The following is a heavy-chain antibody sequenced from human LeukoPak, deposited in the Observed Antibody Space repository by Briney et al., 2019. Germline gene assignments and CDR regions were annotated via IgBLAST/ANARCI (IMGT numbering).Heavy chain of an antibody. CDR3: ARGFFDMTY. V-gene: IGHV3-48*04. CDR2: ISTSGSTI. Sequence: GGSLRLSCAASGFTFSSYWMKWVRQAPGKGLEWVSYISTSGSTIYYADSVKGRFTISRDNTKNSLYLQMNSLRAEDTAVYYCARGFFDMTYWGQGTLVTVSS. CDR1: GFTFSSYW. D-gene: IGHD3-9*01. J-gene: IGHJ4*02.